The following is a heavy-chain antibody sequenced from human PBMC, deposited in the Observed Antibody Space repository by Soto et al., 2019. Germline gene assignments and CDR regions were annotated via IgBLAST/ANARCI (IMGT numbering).Heavy chain of an antibody. CDR3: ARQYCSSTVCYGMDV. D-gene: IGHD2-2*01. CDR2: IDPSDSYT. J-gene: IGHJ6*02. Sequence: GSLKISCKGSGYSFTSYWISWVRQMPGKGLEWMGRIDPSDSYTNYSPSFQGHVTISADKSISTAYLQWSSLKASDTAMYYCARQYCSSTVCYGMDVWGQGTTVTVSS. CDR1: GYSFTSYW. V-gene: IGHV5-10-1*01.